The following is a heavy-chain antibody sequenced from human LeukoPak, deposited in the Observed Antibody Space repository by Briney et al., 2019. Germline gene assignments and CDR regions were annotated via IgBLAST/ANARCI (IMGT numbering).Heavy chain of an antibody. D-gene: IGHD6-19*01. CDR2: IYHSGST. V-gene: IGHV4-38-2*02. CDR3: AGGPPAGMTFDY. Sequence: SETLSLTCTVSGYSISSGYYWGWIRQPPGKGLEWIGSIYHSGSTYYNPSLKSRVTISVDTSKNQFSLKLSSVTAADTAVYYCAGGPPAGMTFDYWGQGTLVTVSS. CDR1: GYSISSGYY. J-gene: IGHJ4*02.